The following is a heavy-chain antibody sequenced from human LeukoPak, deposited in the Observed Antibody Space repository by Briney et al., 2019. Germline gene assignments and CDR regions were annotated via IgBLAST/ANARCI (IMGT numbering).Heavy chain of an antibody. Sequence: SETLSLTCTVSSGSMSSYFWSWIRQSQGKGLEWIGYIYYSGSTDYNPSLKSRVTISVDTSKNQFSLKLNSVTAADTAVYYCARGPSWFQFWGQGTLVTVSS. CDR1: SGSMSSYF. J-gene: IGHJ5*01. V-gene: IGHV4-59*12. CDR2: IYYSGST. CDR3: ARGPSWFQF.